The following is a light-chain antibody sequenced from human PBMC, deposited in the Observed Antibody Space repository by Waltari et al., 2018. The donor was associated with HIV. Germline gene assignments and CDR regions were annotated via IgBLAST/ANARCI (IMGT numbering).Light chain of an antibody. CDR3: QSFDSSLTGFV. V-gene: IGLV1-40*01. J-gene: IGLJ1*01. Sequence: QSVLTQPPSVSGAPGQRVSISCTGSGAGHEVQWYQQIAGKAPKLVSFGNNKRPSGGPARCFGSKSGTSASLAITGLQPEDEAHYYGQSFDSSLTGFVFGSGTEVVVL. CDR1: GAGHE. CDR2: GNN.